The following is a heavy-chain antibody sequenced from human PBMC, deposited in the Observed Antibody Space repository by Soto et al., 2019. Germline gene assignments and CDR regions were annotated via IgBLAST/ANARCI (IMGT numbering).Heavy chain of an antibody. V-gene: IGHV1-69*01. Sequence: QVQLVQSGAEVKKPGSSVKVSCKASGGTFSSYAISWVRQAPGQGLEWMGGIIPIFGTANYAQKFQGRVTITADASTSTAYMELSSLRSEDTAVYYCAMTYYYDSSGYAYGMDVWGQGTTVTVSS. CDR2: IIPIFGTA. CDR1: GGTFSSYA. J-gene: IGHJ6*02. CDR3: AMTYYYDSSGYAYGMDV. D-gene: IGHD3-22*01.